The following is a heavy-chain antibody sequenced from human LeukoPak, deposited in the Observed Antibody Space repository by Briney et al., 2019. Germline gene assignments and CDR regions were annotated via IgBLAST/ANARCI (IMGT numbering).Heavy chain of an antibody. D-gene: IGHD2-8*01. CDR2: TSAYNGNT. Sequence: ASVKVSCKASGYTFTSFGISWVRQAPGQGLEWMGWTSAYNGNTDYAQKLQGRVTMTTDTSTSTAYMELRSLRSDDTAVYYCARRVDGLSLDSWGQGTLVTVSS. CDR3: ARRVDGLSLDS. V-gene: IGHV1-18*01. CDR1: GYTFTSFG. J-gene: IGHJ4*02.